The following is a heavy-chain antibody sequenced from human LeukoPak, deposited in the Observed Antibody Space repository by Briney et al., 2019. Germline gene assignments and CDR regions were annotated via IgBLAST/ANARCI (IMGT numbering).Heavy chain of an antibody. CDR1: GGSISSYY. CDR2: IYTSGST. J-gene: IGHJ4*02. CDR3: ARDGDMYYYDSSGYYFGY. V-gene: IGHV4-4*07. D-gene: IGHD3-22*01. Sequence: SETLSLTCTVSGGSISSYYWSWIRQPAGKGLEWIGRIYTSGSTNYNPSLKSRVTMSVDTSKNQFSLKLSSVTAADTVVYYCARDGDMYYYDSSGYYFGYWGQGTLVTVSS.